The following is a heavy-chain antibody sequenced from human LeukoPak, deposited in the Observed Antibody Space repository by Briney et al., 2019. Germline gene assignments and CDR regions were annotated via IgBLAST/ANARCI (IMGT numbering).Heavy chain of an antibody. J-gene: IGHJ4*02. CDR3: ARFVWGSYRYGHY. CDR2: IYYSGST. Sequence: SETLSLTCTVSGDSISSGSYYWGWIRQPPGKGLEWIGSIYYSGSTYYNPSLRDRVTISVDTSNNQFSLELSSVTAADTAVYYCARFVWGSYRYGHYWGQGTLVTVSS. D-gene: IGHD3-16*02. CDR1: GDSISSGSYY. V-gene: IGHV4-39*01.